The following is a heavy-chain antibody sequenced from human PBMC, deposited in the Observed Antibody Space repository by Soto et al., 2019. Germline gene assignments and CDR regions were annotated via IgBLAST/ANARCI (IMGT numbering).Heavy chain of an antibody. CDR2: IIPIFGTA. J-gene: IGHJ6*02. CDR3: ASGAGGQQLGYYYYYGMDV. CDR1: GGTFSSYA. V-gene: IGHV1-69*13. Sequence: ASVKVSCKASGGTFSSYAISWVRQAPGQGLEWMGGIIPIFGTANYAQKFQGRVTITADESTSTVYMELSSLRSEDTAVYFCASGAGGQQLGYYYYYGMDVWGQGTTVTVS. D-gene: IGHD6-13*01.